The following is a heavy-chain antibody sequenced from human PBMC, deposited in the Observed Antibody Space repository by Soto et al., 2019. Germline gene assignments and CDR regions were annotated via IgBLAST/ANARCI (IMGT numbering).Heavy chain of an antibody. CDR3: ARGGSYYYYYMDV. V-gene: IGHV3-66*01. Sequence: GGSLRLSCAASGFNVSSNYMSWVRKAPGKGLEWVSVIYSGGSTYYADSVKGRFTISRDNSKNTLYLQMNSLRAEDTAVYYCARGGSYYYYYMDVWGKGTTVTVSS. J-gene: IGHJ6*03. CDR2: IYSGGST. CDR1: GFNVSSNY.